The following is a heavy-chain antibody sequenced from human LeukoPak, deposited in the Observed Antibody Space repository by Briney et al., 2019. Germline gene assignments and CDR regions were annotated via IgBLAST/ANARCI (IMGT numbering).Heavy chain of an antibody. J-gene: IGHJ5*02. V-gene: IGHV4-59*01. CDR2: IYYSGST. D-gene: IGHD6-6*01. Sequence: SETLSLTCTVSGGSISSYYWSWIRQPPGKGLEWIGYIYYSGSTNYNPSLKSRVTISVDTSKNQSSLKLSSVTAADTAVYYCAGMYEYSSSSWFDPWGQGTLVTVSS. CDR1: GGSISSYY. CDR3: AGMYEYSSSSWFDP.